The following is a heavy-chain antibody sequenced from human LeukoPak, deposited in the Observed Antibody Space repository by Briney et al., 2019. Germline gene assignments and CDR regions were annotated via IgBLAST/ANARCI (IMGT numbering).Heavy chain of an antibody. CDR1: GFTFSSYW. V-gene: IGHV3-7*04. CDR2: IKQDGSEK. Sequence: PGGSLRLSCAASGFTFSSYWMSWVRQAPGKGLEWVANIKQDGSEKYYVDSVKGRFTISRDNAKNSLYLQMNSLRAEDTAVYYCAGGPGSEMATEFGRGPYYFDYWGQGTLVTVSS. CDR3: AGGPGSEMATEFGRGPYYFDY. J-gene: IGHJ4*02. D-gene: IGHD5-24*01.